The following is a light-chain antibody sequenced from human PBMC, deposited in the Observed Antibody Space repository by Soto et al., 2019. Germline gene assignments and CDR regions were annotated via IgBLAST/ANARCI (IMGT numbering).Light chain of an antibody. CDR1: QSVSSN. CDR2: GAS. V-gene: IGKV3-15*01. J-gene: IGKJ5*01. Sequence: EIVLTQSPATLSVSTGERATLSCRASQSVSSNLAWYQQKPGQAPSLLIYGASTRATGVPARFSGSGSGTDFTLTISSLESEDFAVYYCQQRSNFITFGQGTRLEIK. CDR3: QQRSNFIT.